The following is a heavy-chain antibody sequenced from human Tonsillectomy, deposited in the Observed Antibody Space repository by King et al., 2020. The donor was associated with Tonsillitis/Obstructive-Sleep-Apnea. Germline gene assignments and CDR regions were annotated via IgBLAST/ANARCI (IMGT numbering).Heavy chain of an antibody. D-gene: IGHD1-1*01. V-gene: IGHV4-39*01. J-gene: IGHJ3*02. CDR1: CGSISSSTYY. CDR2: IYYSGRT. Sequence: QLQESGPGLVKPSETLSLTCTVSCGSISSSTYYWGWIRQPPWKGLEWIGTIYYSGRTYYNPSLKTRVTISVDTSNNQCSLKLSSVTAADTAVYYGARRVQLERRGDAFNIWGQGTMVTVSS. CDR3: ARRVQLERRGDAFNI.